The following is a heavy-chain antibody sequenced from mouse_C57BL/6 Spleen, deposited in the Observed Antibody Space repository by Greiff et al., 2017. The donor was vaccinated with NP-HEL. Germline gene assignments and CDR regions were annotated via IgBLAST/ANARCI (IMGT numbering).Heavy chain of an antibody. CDR2: IYPGDGDT. Sequence: LEESGPELVKPGASVKISCKASGYAFSSSWMNWVKQRPGKGLEWIGRIYPGDGDTNYNGKFKGKATLTADKSSSTAYMQLSSLTSEDSAVYFCARSDQGAMDYWGQGTSVTVSS. CDR3: ARSDQGAMDY. CDR1: GYAFSSSW. J-gene: IGHJ4*01. V-gene: IGHV1-82*01.